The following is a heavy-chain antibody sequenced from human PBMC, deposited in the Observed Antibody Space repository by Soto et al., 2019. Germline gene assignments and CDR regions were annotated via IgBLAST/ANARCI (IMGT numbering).Heavy chain of an antibody. CDR2: IYHSGST. Sequence: QVQLQESGPGLVKPSGTLSLTCAVSGGSISSSNWWSWVRQPPGKGLEWIGEIYHSGSTNYNPSLKSRVTISVDKSKNQFSLKLSSVTAADTAVYYCASSLGPNYYDSSGYYLDYWGQGTLVTVSS. CDR3: ASSLGPNYYDSSGYYLDY. CDR1: GGSISSSNW. V-gene: IGHV4-4*02. J-gene: IGHJ4*02. D-gene: IGHD3-22*01.